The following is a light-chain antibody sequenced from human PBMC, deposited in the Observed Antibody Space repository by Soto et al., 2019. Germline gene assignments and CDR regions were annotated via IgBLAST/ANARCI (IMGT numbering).Light chain of an antibody. CDR3: SSYTSSSTNV. CDR2: DVG. CDR1: SSNIGTNT. Sequence: QSVLTQPPSASGTPGQRVTISCSGGSSNIGTNTVNWYQHHPGKAPKLILYDVGDRPSGVPYRFSGSKSGNTASLTISGLQAVDEADYYCSSYTSSSTNVFGTGTKVTVL. V-gene: IGLV1-44*01. J-gene: IGLJ1*01.